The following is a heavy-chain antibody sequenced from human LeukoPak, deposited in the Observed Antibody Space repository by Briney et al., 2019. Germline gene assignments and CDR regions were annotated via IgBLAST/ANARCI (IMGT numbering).Heavy chain of an antibody. CDR2: ISYDGSNK. V-gene: IGHV3-30-3*01. Sequence: PGRSLRLSCAASGFTFSSYAMHWVRQAPGKGLEWVAVISYDGSNKYYADSVKGRFTISRDNSKNTLYLQMNSLRAEDTAVYYCARGGGSMVRGVIGAPFDYWGQGTLVTVSS. J-gene: IGHJ4*02. CDR1: GFTFSSYA. D-gene: IGHD3-10*01. CDR3: ARGGGSMVRGVIGAPFDY.